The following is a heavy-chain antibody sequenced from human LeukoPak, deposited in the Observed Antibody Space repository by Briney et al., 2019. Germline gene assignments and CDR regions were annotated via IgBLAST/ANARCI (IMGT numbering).Heavy chain of an antibody. Sequence: GGSLRLSCAASGITFSNYWMNWVRQAPGKGLEWVAIIKKDGSEKIYVDSVRGRFTISRDNAKNTLYLQMNSLRAEDTAVYYCAAGAGWLIDYWGQGTLVTVSS. CDR2: IKKDGSEK. CDR3: AAGAGWLIDY. V-gene: IGHV3-7*01. J-gene: IGHJ4*02. CDR1: GITFSNYW. D-gene: IGHD6-19*01.